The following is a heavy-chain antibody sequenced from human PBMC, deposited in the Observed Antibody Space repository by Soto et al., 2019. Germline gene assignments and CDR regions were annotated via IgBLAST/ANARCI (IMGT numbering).Heavy chain of an antibody. V-gene: IGHV1-24*01. CDR2: FDPEDGET. CDR1: GYTLTELS. J-gene: IGHJ3*02. D-gene: IGHD7-27*01. CDR3: AVNWGSQHDAFDI. Sequence: ASVKVSCKVSGYTLTELSMHWVRQAPGKGLEWMGGFDPEDGETIYAQKFQGRVTMTEDTSTDTAYMELRSLRSEDTAVYYCAVNWGSQHDAFDIWGQGTMVTVSS.